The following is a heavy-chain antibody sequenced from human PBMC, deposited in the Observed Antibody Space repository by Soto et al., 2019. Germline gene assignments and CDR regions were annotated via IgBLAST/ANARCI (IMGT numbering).Heavy chain of an antibody. J-gene: IGHJ3*02. CDR2: IYYSGIT. Sequence: PSETLSLTCTVSGGSISTYYWSWIRQPPGKGLEWIGYIYYSGITNYNPSLKSRVTISVDTSKNQFSLKLSSVTAADTAVYYCARELVTPDAFDIWGQGTMVTVSS. CDR1: GGSISTYY. CDR3: ARELVTPDAFDI. D-gene: IGHD2-15*01. V-gene: IGHV4-59*12.